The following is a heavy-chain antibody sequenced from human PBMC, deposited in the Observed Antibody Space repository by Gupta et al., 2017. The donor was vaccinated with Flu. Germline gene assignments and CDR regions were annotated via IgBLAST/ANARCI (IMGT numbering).Heavy chain of an antibody. CDR1: GDSITSGSWY. CDR2: IHHTGST. CDR3: ARDGAMCGYYFDH. D-gene: IGHD3-10*01. V-gene: IGHV4-31*11. J-gene: IGHJ4*02. Sequence: QIQLQESGTGLVTPLQTLTLTCVVSGDSITSGSWYWNWISQVPGKGLEWIGYIHHTGSTYYQPSLESRVSMSVDPSKNQFSLSLRSVTAADTAVYYCARDGAMCGYYFDHWGQGTLVTVSP.